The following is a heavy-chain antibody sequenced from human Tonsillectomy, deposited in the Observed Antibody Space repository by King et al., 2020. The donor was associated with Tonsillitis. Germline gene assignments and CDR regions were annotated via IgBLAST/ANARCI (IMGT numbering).Heavy chain of an antibody. CDR3: ARDGSYSGSYFDY. D-gene: IGHD3-10*01. CDR2: IDSGGST. CDR1: GFTVNSNH. Sequence: VQLVESGGGLIQPGWSLRLSCAASGFTVNSNHMGWVRQAPGKGLEWVSVIDSGGSTYYADSVKGRFTISRDRSKNTLYLQMNSLRAEDTAVYYCARDGSYSGSYFDYWGQGTLVTVSS. V-gene: IGHV3-53*01. J-gene: IGHJ4*02.